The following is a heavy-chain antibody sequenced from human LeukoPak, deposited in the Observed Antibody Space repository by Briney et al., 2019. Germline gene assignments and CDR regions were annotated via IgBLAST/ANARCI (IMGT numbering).Heavy chain of an antibody. J-gene: IGHJ5*02. V-gene: IGHV7-4-1*02. CDR1: GYTFTGYY. D-gene: IGHD3-10*01. Sequence: GASVKVSCKASGYTFTGYYMHWVRQAPGQGLEWMGWINTNTGNPTYAQGFTGRVVFSLDTSVPTAYLQLSSLKAEDTAVYYCARDRITMVRGVIITRARNWFDPWGQGTLVTVSS. CDR2: INTNTGNP. CDR3: ARDRITMVRGVIITRARNWFDP.